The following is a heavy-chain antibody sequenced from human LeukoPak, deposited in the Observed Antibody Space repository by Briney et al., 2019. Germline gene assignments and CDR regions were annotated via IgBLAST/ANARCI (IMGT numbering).Heavy chain of an antibody. CDR3: ARGDYGHFDY. J-gene: IGHJ4*02. Sequence: GRSLRLSCAASGFTFSSYAMHWVRQAPGKGLEWVAVISYDGSNKYYADSVKGRFTISRDNSKNTLYLQMNSLRAEDTAVYYCARGDYGHFDYWGQGTLVTVSS. CDR2: ISYDGSNK. D-gene: IGHD4-17*01. CDR1: GFTFSSYA. V-gene: IGHV3-30*01.